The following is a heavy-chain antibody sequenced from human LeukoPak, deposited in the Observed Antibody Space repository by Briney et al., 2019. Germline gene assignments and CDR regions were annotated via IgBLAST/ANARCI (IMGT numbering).Heavy chain of an antibody. V-gene: IGHV3-30-3*01. D-gene: IGHD2-15*01. CDR1: GLILSNYW. J-gene: IGHJ4*02. CDR2: ISYDGSNK. CDR3: AREYSYYFDS. Sequence: GGSLRLSCAASGLILSNYWMTWVRQAPGKGLEWVAVISYDGSNKYYADSVKGRFTISRDNSKNTLYLQMNSLRVEDTAVYFCAREYSYYFDSWGQGTLVTVSS.